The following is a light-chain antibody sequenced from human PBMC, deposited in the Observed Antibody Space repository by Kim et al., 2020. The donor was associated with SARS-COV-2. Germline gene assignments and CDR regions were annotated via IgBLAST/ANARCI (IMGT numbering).Light chain of an antibody. J-gene: IGLJ2*01. CDR3: AAWDDSLNGVV. CDR1: SSNIVSNP. Sequence: GRRVTIPCSGGSSNIVSNPVNWYQQLPETAPKLQIYSKNQRPLGVTDRFSGSKSGTSASLAISGLQSEDEADYYCAAWDDSLNGVVFGGGTQLTVL. CDR2: SKN. V-gene: IGLV1-44*01.